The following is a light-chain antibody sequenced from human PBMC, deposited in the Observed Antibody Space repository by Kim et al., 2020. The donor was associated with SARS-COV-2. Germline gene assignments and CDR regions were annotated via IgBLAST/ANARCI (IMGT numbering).Light chain of an antibody. J-gene: IGLJ3*02. CDR1: SSNIGSNY. Sequence: GQWVTISCSGSSSNIGSNYVYWYQQLPGTAPKLLIYRNNQRPSGVPDRFSGSKSGTSASLAISGLRSEDEADYYCAAWDDSLSGPVFGGGTKLTVL. CDR2: RNN. V-gene: IGLV1-47*01. CDR3: AAWDDSLSGPV.